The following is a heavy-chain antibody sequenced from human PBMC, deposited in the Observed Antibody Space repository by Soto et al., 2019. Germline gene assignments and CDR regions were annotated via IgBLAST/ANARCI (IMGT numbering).Heavy chain of an antibody. CDR2: INAGNGNT. CDR1: GYTFTSYA. D-gene: IGHD2-21*02. Sequence: QVQLVQSGAEEKKPGASVKVSCKASGYTFTSYAMHWVRQAPGQRLEWMGWINAGNGNTKYSQKFKGXVXXXRXXSASTAYMELSSLRSEDTAVYYCARAWVVVTAPDYWGQGTLVTVSS. V-gene: IGHV1-3*05. J-gene: IGHJ4*02. CDR3: ARAWVVVTAPDY.